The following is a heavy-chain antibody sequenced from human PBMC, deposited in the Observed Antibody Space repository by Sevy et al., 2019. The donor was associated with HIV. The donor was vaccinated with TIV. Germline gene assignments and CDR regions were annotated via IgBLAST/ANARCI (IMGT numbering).Heavy chain of an antibody. D-gene: IGHD1-26*01. Sequence: GGSLRLSCAASGLNFNIYPMNWVRQAPGKGLEWVAVVSFDESFRAYAESVKGRFTISRDNSKNTVFLQMDSLRDEDTSIYYCATGRDGATFGYWGQGTLVTVSS. J-gene: IGHJ4*02. V-gene: IGHV3-30*14. CDR3: ATGRDGATFGY. CDR2: VSFDESFR. CDR1: GLNFNIYP.